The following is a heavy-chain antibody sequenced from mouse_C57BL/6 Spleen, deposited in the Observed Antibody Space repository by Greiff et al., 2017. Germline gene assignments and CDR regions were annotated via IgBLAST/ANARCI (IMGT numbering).Heavy chain of an antibody. Sequence: VQLQQPGTELVKPGASVKLSCKASGYTFTSYWMHWVKQRPGQGLEWIGNINPSNGGTNYNEKFKSKATLTVDKSSSTAYMQLSSLTSEYSAVYYCARDGYRDYYAMDYWGQGTSVTVSS. D-gene: IGHD2-3*01. CDR2: INPSNGGT. J-gene: IGHJ4*01. CDR1: GYTFTSYW. V-gene: IGHV1-53*01. CDR3: ARDGYRDYYAMDY.